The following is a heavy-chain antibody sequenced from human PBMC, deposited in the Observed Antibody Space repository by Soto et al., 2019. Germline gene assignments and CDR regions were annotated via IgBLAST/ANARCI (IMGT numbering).Heavy chain of an antibody. J-gene: IGHJ5*02. CDR3: TRGISHIAAAGNWLDP. D-gene: IGHD6-13*01. Sequence: PGGSLRLSCTASGFTFGDYAMSWFRQAPGKGLEWVGFIRSKAYGGTTEYAASVKGRFTISRDDSKSIAYLQMNSLKTEDTAVYYCTRGISHIAAAGNWLDPWGQGTLVTVSS. CDR2: IRSKAYGGTT. CDR1: GFTFGDYA. V-gene: IGHV3-49*03.